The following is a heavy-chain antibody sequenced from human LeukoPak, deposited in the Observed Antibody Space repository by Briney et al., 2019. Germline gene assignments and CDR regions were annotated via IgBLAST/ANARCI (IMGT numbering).Heavy chain of an antibody. CDR2: INTISGGT. CDR3: ASLSTYYDFWSGYSSYGVFDY. V-gene: IGHV1-2*02. Sequence: ASVKVSCKASGYSFTDYYVHWVRQSPGEGLEWLGWINTISGGTNYGQKFQGRVTMTRDTSITTAYMELSSLRSDDTAVYYCASLSTYYDFWSGYSSYGVFDYWGQGTLVTVSS. J-gene: IGHJ4*02. CDR1: GYSFTDYY. D-gene: IGHD3-3*01.